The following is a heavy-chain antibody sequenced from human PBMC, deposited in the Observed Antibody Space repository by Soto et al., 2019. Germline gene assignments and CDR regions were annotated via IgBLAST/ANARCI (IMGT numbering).Heavy chain of an antibody. CDR3: ARDRNYPRDQFDN. CDR2: IGGDGST. J-gene: IGHJ4*02. D-gene: IGHD1-7*01. Sequence: HGGSMRLSRVASGLTFKSYAMSWARKAPGRGPEWVSAIGGDGSTWYADSVRGRFTISRDNSKNTVYVQMNSLRAEDTAIYYCARDRNYPRDQFDNWGQGILVTVSS. V-gene: IGHV3-23*01. CDR1: GLTFKSYA.